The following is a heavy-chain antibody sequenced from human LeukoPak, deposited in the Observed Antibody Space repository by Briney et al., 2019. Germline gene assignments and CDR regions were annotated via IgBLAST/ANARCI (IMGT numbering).Heavy chain of an antibody. J-gene: IGHJ5*02. V-gene: IGHV3-48*01. Sequence: GGSLRPSCAASGFTFSNYAMSWVRQAPGKGLEWLSYIGTSGSTIYYADSVKGRFTISRDNARDSLYLQMNSLRAEDTAVYYCARGPPNFDPWGQGTLVTVSS. CDR2: IGTSGSTI. CDR1: GFTFSNYA. CDR3: ARGPPNFDP.